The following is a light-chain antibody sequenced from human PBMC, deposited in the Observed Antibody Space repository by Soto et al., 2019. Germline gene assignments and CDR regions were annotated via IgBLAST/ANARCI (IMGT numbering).Light chain of an antibody. CDR1: SSDVGGYNY. J-gene: IGLJ1*01. CDR2: GVS. CDR3: CSYTSSSTPWV. V-gene: IGLV2-14*03. Sequence: QSVLTQPASVSGSPGQSITISCTGTSSDVGGYNYVSWYQQHPGKAPKLIIYGVSDRPSGISTRFSASKSGNTASLTISGLQAEDEADYYCCSYTSSSTPWVFGTGTKVTVL.